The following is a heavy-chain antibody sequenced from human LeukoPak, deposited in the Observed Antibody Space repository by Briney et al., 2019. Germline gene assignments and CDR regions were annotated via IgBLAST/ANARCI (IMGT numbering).Heavy chain of an antibody. J-gene: IGHJ5*02. Sequence: SETLSLTCAVYGGSFSGYYWSWLRQPPGKGLEWIGEINHSGSTNYNPSLKSRVTISVDTSKHQFSLKLSSVTAADTAVYYCARTRFSRGYSHGYDNWFDPWGQGTLVTVSS. D-gene: IGHD5-18*01. V-gene: IGHV4-34*01. CDR1: GGSFSGYY. CDR2: INHSGST. CDR3: ARTRFSRGYSHGYDNWFDP.